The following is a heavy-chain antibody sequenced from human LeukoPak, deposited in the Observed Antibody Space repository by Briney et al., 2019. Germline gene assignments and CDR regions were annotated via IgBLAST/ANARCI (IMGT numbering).Heavy chain of an antibody. V-gene: IGHV4-59*01. J-gene: IGHJ4*02. D-gene: IGHD3-22*01. CDR3: ARGHYYYGSSGYYYVFDH. CDR2: IYYSGST. Sequence: PSETLSLTCTVSGGSFSSYYWSWFRQPLGPGLEWIGYIYYSGSTNYNPSLTSRVTISVDTSKNQFSLKLSSVTAADTAVYYCARGHYYYGSSGYYYVFDHWGQGTLVTVSS. CDR1: GGSFSSYY.